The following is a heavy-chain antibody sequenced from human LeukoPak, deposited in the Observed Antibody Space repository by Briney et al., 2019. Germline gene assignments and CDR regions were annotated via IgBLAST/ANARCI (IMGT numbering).Heavy chain of an antibody. V-gene: IGHV4-61*02. CDR3: ARDQGEKSAYYDILTGYYAFDI. Sequence: SETLSLTCTVSGGSIGSGSYYWSWIRQPAGKGLEWIGRIYTSGSTNYNPSLKSRVTISVDTSKNQFSLKLSSVTAADTAVYYCARDQGEKSAYYDILTGYYAFDIWGQGTMVTVSS. D-gene: IGHD3-9*01. CDR2: IYTSGST. CDR1: GGSIGSGSYY. J-gene: IGHJ3*02.